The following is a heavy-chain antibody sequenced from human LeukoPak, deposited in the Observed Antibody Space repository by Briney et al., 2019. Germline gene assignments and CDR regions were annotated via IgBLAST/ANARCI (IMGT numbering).Heavy chain of an antibody. CDR1: GFTFSSYG. Sequence: GRSLRLSCAASGFTFSSYGMHWVRQAPGKGLEWVAVISYDGSNKYYADSVTGRFTISRDNSKNTLYLQMNSLRAEDTAVYYCAKDTGYCSSTSCSYGAYYYYYGMDVWGQGTTVTVSS. J-gene: IGHJ6*02. V-gene: IGHV3-30*18. CDR2: ISYDGSNK. CDR3: AKDTGYCSSTSCSYGAYYYYYGMDV. D-gene: IGHD2-2*01.